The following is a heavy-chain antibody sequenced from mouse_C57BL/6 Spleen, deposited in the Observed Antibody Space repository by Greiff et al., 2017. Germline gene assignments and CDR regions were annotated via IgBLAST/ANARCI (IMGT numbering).Heavy chain of an antibody. D-gene: IGHD1-1*01. V-gene: IGHV14-4*01. Sequence: EVQVVESGAELVRPGASVKLSCTASGFNIKDDYMHWVKQRPEQGLEWIGWIDPENGDTEYASKFQGKATITADTSSNTAYLQLSSLTSEDTAVYYCTHYYGSRDYAMDYWGQGTSVTVSS. CDR1: GFNIKDDY. CDR3: THYYGSRDYAMDY. CDR2: IDPENGDT. J-gene: IGHJ4*01.